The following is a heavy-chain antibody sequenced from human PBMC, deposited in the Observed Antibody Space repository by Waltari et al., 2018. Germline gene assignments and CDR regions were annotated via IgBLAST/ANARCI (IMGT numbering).Heavy chain of an antibody. Sequence: QVQLVESGGGVVQPGRSPRLSCAASGFTFTNYAMHWVRQAPGKGLEWVALISYDGSNKYYADSVKGRFTISRDNSKNTLYLQMISLRADDTAVYYCAREGQLGKTYYYYYGMDVWGQGTTVTVSS. V-gene: IGHV3-30-3*01. CDR1: GFTFTNYA. J-gene: IGHJ6*02. CDR3: AREGQLGKTYYYYYGMDV. CDR2: ISYDGSNK. D-gene: IGHD7-27*01.